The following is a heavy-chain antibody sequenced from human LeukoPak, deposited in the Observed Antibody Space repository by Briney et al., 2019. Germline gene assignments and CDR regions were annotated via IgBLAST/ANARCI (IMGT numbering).Heavy chain of an antibody. Sequence: ASVKVSCKASGGTFSSYAISWVRQAPGQGLEWMGGFIPIFGTANYAQKFQGRVTITADESTSTAYMELSSLRSEDTAVYYCARGVGDGYPEDIWGQGTMVTVSS. V-gene: IGHV1-69*13. CDR1: GGTFSSYA. D-gene: IGHD5-24*01. CDR3: ARGVGDGYPEDI. CDR2: FIPIFGTA. J-gene: IGHJ3*02.